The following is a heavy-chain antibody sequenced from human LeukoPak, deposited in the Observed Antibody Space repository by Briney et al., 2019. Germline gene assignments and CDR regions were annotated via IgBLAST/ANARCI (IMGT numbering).Heavy chain of an antibody. J-gene: IGHJ4*02. V-gene: IGHV3-21*04. Sequence: GGSLRLSGAASGFTFSSYSMNWVRQAPGKGLEWVSSISSSSSYIYYADSVKGRFTISRDNSKNTLHLQMNSLRAEDTAAYYCAKFAQRYCSGGSCHPFDYWGQGTLVTVSS. CDR2: ISSSSSYI. CDR1: GFTFSSYS. CDR3: AKFAQRYCSGGSCHPFDY. D-gene: IGHD2-15*01.